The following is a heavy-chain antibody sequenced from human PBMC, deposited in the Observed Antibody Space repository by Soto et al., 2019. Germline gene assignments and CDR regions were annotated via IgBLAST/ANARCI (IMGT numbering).Heavy chain of an antibody. CDR2: INPNSGGT. J-gene: IGHJ3*01. CDR3: ARVVPAAMAVAGPLVPG. Sequence: GASVKVSCKASGYTFTGYYMHWVRQAPGQGLEWMGWINPNSGGTNYAQKFQGRVTMTRDTSISTAYMELSRLRSDDTAVYYCARVVPAAMAVAGPLVPGWGQGTMVTVSS. V-gene: IGHV1-2*02. CDR1: GYTFTGYY. D-gene: IGHD2-2*01.